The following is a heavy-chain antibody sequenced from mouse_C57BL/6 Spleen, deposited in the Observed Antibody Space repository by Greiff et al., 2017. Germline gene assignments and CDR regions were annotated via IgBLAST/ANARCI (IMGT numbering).Heavy chain of an antibody. CDR1: GYAFSSSW. J-gene: IGHJ2*01. Sequence: QVQLQQSRPELVKPGASVKISCKASGYAFSSSWMNWVKQRPGKGLEWIGRIYPGDGDTNYNGKFKGKATLTADKSSSTAYMQLSSLTSEDSAVYFCAKTAQAYYFDYWGQGTTLTVSS. V-gene: IGHV1-82*01. CDR3: AKTAQAYYFDY. CDR2: IYPGDGDT. D-gene: IGHD3-2*02.